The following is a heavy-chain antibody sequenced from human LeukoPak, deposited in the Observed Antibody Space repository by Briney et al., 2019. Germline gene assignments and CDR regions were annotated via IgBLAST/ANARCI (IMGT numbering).Heavy chain of an antibody. J-gene: IGHJ6*03. CDR3: ARLYSSSLYYYYYMDV. V-gene: IGHV4-59*01. CDR2: IYYCGST. CDR1: GGSISSYY. D-gene: IGHD6-13*01. Sequence: PSETLSLTCTVSGGSISSYYWSWIRQPPGKGLEWIGYIYYCGSTNYNPSLKSRVTISVDTSKNQFSLKLSSVTAADTAVYYCARLYSSSLYYYYYMDVWGKGTTVTVSS.